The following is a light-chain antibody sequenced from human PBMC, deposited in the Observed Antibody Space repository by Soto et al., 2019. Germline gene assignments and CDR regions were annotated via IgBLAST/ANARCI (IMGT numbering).Light chain of an antibody. CDR3: SSYTGTSTFV. J-gene: IGLJ1*01. CDR2: DVN. Sequence: QSALTQPASVSGSPGQSITISCTGTSSDVGGYDYVSWYQQRPGKAPKLMIYDVNNRPSGVSNRFSGSKSGNTASLTISGLQAEDEADYYCSSYTGTSTFVFGGGTKLTVL. CDR1: SSDVGGYDY. V-gene: IGLV2-14*01.